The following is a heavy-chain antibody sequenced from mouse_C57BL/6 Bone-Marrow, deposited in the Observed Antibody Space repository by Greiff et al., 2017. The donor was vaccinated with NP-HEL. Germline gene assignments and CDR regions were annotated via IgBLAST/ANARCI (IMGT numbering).Heavy chain of an antibody. J-gene: IGHJ4*01. D-gene: IGHD2-4*01. CDR2: IYPGDGDT. CDR3: ARGHDYDYAMDY. CDR1: GYAFSSYW. V-gene: IGHV1-80*01. Sequence: QVQLQQSGAELVKPGASVKISCKASGYAFSSYWMNWMKQRPGKGLEWIGQIYPGDGDTNYNGKFKGKATLTADKSSSTAYMQLSSLTSEDSAVYFCARGHDYDYAMDYWGQGTSVTVSS.